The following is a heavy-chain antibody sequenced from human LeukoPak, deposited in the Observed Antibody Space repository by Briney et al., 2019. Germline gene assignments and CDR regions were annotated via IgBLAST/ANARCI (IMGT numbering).Heavy chain of an antibody. Sequence: SQTLSLTCTVSGGSISSGSYYWSWIRQPAGKGLEWIGRIYTSGSTNYNPSLTSRVTISVDTSKNQFSLTLSSVTAADTAMYYCGATGDYYYYMDVWGKGTTVTVSS. CDR2: IYTSGST. D-gene: IGHD1-14*01. CDR3: GATGDYYYYMDV. V-gene: IGHV4-61*02. CDR1: GGSISSGSYY. J-gene: IGHJ6*03.